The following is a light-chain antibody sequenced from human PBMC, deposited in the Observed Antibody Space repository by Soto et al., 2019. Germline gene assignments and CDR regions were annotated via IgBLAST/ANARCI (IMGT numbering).Light chain of an antibody. J-gene: IGKJ2*01. CDR3: QQSGSSPT. V-gene: IGKV3-20*01. Sequence: EIVLTQSPGTLSLSPGEGATLSCRASQSVSTSSLAWYQQKPGQTPRLLFYGVSSRPTDIPDRFSGSGSGTDFTLTISRLEPEDFAVYYCQQSGSSPTFGQGTRLEIK. CDR1: QSVSTSS. CDR2: GVS.